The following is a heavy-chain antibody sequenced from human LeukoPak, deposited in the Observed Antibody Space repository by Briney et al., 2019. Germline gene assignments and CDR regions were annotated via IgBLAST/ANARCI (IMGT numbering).Heavy chain of an antibody. CDR1: RHIVRSNL. CDR2: IRTDGTIK. CDR3: ARIWYFGDNNWRYFDY. D-gene: IGHD1-20*01. Sequence: PGGPLTLSCTAWRHIVRSNLRTGARHAPGKRLQGLTNIRTDGTIKHYLDSVNGRFTISRDNAKNSLYLQMNSLRAEDTAIYYCARIWYFGDNNWRYFDYWGQGTLVTVSS. V-gene: IGHV3-7*01. J-gene: IGHJ4*02.